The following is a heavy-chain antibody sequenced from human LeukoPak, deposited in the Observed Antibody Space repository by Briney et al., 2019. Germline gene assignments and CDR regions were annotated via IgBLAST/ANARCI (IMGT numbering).Heavy chain of an antibody. J-gene: IGHJ1*01. Sequence: GGSLRLSCAASGFTFSSYAMHWVRQAPGKGLEYVSAISSNGDSTYYANSVKGRFTISRDNSKNTLYLQMGSLRAEDMAVYYCARGPRALMTTVTTSFQHWGQGTLVTVSS. CDR2: ISSNGDST. CDR3: ARGPRALMTTVTTSFQH. D-gene: IGHD4-17*01. V-gene: IGHV3-64*01. CDR1: GFTFSSYA.